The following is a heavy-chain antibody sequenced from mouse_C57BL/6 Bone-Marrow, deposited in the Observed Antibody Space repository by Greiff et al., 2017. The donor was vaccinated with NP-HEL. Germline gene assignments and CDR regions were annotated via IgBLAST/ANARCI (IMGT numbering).Heavy chain of an antibody. CDR1: GYTFTSYW. Sequence: VQLKESGTVLARPGASVKMSCKTSGYTFTSYWMHWVKQRPGQGLEWIGAIYPGNSDTSYNQKFKGKAELTAVTSASTAYMELSSLTNEDSAVYYCTYGNYYYAMDYWGQGTSVTVSS. CDR2: IYPGNSDT. CDR3: TYGNYYYAMDY. D-gene: IGHD2-1*01. V-gene: IGHV1-5*01. J-gene: IGHJ4*01.